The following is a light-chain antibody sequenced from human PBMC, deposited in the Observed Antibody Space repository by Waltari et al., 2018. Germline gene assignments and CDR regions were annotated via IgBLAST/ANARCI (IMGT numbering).Light chain of an antibody. CDR3: ATWDNSLSGRV. Sequence: QSVLTQPPSASGTPGQRVTISCSGSKSNIGSNYIYWYQQFPGTAPKLLICRDNQRPSGVPDRFSGSKSGTSASLVISGLRAEDDADYYCATWDNSLSGRVFGGGTRVTVL. V-gene: IGLV1-47*01. CDR2: RDN. J-gene: IGLJ3*02. CDR1: KSNIGSNY.